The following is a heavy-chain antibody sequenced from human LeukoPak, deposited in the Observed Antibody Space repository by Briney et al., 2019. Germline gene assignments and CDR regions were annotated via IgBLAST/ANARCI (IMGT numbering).Heavy chain of an antibody. D-gene: IGHD1-26*01. V-gene: IGHV4-59*08. CDR1: GASISSHY. CDR2: ISDSGTT. Sequence: SETLSLTCSVSGASISSHYWTWLRLPPGKGLEWIGYISDSGTTYYSPSFKSRVIVSVDTSKNQVSLEMTSVTAADTAIYYCARLVTWEGPYFDFWGQGTLVPVSS. J-gene: IGHJ4*02. CDR3: ARLVTWEGPYFDF.